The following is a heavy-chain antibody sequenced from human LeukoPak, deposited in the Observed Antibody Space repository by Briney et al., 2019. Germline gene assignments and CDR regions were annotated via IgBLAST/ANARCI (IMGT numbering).Heavy chain of an antibody. Sequence: ASVKVSCKASGGTFSSYGISWVRQAPGQGLEWMGGIIPIFDTANYAQKFQGRVTVTADESTSTAYMDLSSLRSEDTAVYYCARVRLRWLQLNYWGQGTLVTVSS. CDR2: IIPIFDTA. CDR3: ARVRLRWLQLNY. CDR1: GGTFSSYG. J-gene: IGHJ4*02. D-gene: IGHD5-24*01. V-gene: IGHV1-69*13.